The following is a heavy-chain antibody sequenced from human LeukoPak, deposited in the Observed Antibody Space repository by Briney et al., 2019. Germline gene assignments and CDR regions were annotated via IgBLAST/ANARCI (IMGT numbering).Heavy chain of an antibody. D-gene: IGHD3-10*01. CDR3: ASIPPYGSGSYYWSGDYNWFDP. V-gene: IGHV1-2*02. J-gene: IGHJ5*02. Sequence: GASVKVSCTASGYTFTGYYMHWVRHAPAQGLEWMGWINPNSGGTNYAQKFQGRVTMTRDTSISTAYMELSRLGSDDTAVYYCASIPPYGSGSYYWSGDYNWFDPWGQGTLVTISS. CDR2: INPNSGGT. CDR1: GYTFTGYY.